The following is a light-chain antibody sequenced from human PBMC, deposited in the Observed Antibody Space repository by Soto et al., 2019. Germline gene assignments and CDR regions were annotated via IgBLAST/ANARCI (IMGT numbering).Light chain of an antibody. J-gene: IGKJ5*01. V-gene: IGKV1-33*01. CDR2: DSS. Sequence: DIQMTQSPSSLSASVGCRVTILCQASQDINYYLNWYQQKPGKAPKLLIYDSSNLEIGVPSRFSGSGYGTRFSFIISSLQPEDIATYYCRQLDNLPVTVVKGTLLDIK. CDR3: RQLDNLPVT. CDR1: QDINYY.